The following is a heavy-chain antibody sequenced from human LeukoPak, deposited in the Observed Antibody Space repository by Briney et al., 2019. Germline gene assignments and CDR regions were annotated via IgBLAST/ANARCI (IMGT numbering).Heavy chain of an antibody. CDR3: ASSSGWYEFDY. V-gene: IGHV3-53*01. D-gene: IGHD6-19*01. Sequence: PGGSLRLSCAASGFTFTSHVMHWVRQAPGKGLEWVSVIYSGGSTYYADSVKGRFTISRDNSKNTLYLQMNSLRAEDTAVYYCASSSGWYEFDYWGQGTLVTVSS. CDR1: GFTFTSHV. CDR2: IYSGGST. J-gene: IGHJ4*02.